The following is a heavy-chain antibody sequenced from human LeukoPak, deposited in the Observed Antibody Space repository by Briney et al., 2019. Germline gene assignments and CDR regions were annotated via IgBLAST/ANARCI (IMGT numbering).Heavy chain of an antibody. Sequence: PGGSLRLSCAASGFTFSSYAMSWVRQAPGKGLEWVSAISDSGGSTYYADSVKGRFTISRDNSKNTLYPQMNSLRAEDTAVYYCARGAGNFYNGYYFDYWGQGTLVTVSS. J-gene: IGHJ4*02. CDR2: ISDSGGST. V-gene: IGHV3-23*01. CDR1: GFTFSSYA. CDR3: ARGAGNFYNGYYFDY. D-gene: IGHD3-10*01.